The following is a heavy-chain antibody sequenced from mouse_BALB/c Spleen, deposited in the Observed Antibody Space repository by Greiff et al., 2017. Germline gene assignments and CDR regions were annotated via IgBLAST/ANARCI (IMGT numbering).Heavy chain of an antibody. J-gene: IGHJ4*01. CDR1: GDSITSGY. Sequence: DVKLQESGPSLVKPSQTLSLTCSVTGDSITSGYWNWIRKFPGNKLEYMGYISYSGSTYYNPSLKSRISITRDTSKNQYYLQLNSVTTEDTATYYCARYDYDVRYAMDYWGQGTSVTVSS. CDR2: ISYSGST. D-gene: IGHD2-4*01. V-gene: IGHV3-8*02. CDR3: ARYDYDVRYAMDY.